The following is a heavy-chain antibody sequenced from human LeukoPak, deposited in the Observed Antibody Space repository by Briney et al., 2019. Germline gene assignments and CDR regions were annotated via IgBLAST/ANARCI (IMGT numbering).Heavy chain of an antibody. V-gene: IGHV1-69*04. D-gene: IGHD6-13*01. CDR3: GSSSWYVKAEYFQH. CDR1: GGTFSSYA. Sequence: SVKVSCKASGGTFSSYAISWVRQAPGQGLEWMGRIIPILGIANYAQKFQGRVTITADKSTSTAYMELSSLRSEDTAVYYCGSSSWYVKAEYFQHWGQGTLVTVSS. CDR2: IIPILGIA. J-gene: IGHJ1*01.